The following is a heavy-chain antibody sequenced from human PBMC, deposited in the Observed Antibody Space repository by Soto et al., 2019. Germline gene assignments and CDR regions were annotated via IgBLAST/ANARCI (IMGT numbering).Heavy chain of an antibody. CDR2: LHYSGTI. CDR3: ARHDWSRFYGMDV. J-gene: IGHJ6*02. V-gene: IGHV4-39*01. CDR1: GHSIRTSSYY. D-gene: IGHD2-2*01. Sequence: SETLSLTCTVSGHSIRTSSYYWGWIRQSPGKGLEWIGSLHYSGTIYYNPSLKSRVTMYVDTSKNQFSLRADSVAAADTAIYYCARHDWSRFYGMDVWGQGTTVTVSS.